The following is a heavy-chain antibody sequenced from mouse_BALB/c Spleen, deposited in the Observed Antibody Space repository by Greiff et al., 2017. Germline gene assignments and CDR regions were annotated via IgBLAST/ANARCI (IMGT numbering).Heavy chain of an antibody. CDR2: ISSGSSTI. D-gene: IGHD2-4*01. CDR1: GFTFSSFG. V-gene: IGHV5-17*02. J-gene: IGHJ3*01. CDR3: ARSGYYDPLFAY. Sequence: EVQLVESGGGLVQPGGSRKLSCAASGFTFSSFGMHWVRQAPEKGLEWVAYISSGSSTIYYADTVKGRFTISRDNPKNTLFLQMTSLRSEDTAMYYCARSGYYDPLFAYWGQGTLVTVSA.